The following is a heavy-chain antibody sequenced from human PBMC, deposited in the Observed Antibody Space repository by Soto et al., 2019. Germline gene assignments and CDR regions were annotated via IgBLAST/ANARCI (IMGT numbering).Heavy chain of an antibody. D-gene: IGHD3-22*01. Sequence: SGKVSCKATGGTFSSYAISWVRQAPVQGLEWMGGIIPIFGTASYAQKFQGRVTITADESTSTAYMELSSLRSEDTAVYYCARSRADDDSSGYYRFDYWGQGTLVTVSS. J-gene: IGHJ4*02. CDR2: IIPIFGTA. CDR1: GGTFSSYA. CDR3: ARSRADDDSSGYYRFDY. V-gene: IGHV1-69*01.